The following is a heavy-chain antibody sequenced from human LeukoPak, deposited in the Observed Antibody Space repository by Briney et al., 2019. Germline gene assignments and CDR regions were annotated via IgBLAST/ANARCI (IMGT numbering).Heavy chain of an antibody. CDR1: GYTFTSYS. J-gene: IGHJ3*02. CDR2: ISAYNGNK. D-gene: IGHD3-22*01. CDR3: VSGVSYYDSSGYLDAFVI. Sequence: GASVKVSCKASGYTFTSYSITWVGQAPGQGGEGMGWISAYNGNKKYAKKLQGRVNITTDTSTSTDYMELRSLRSDDTAVYYCVSGVSYYDSSGYLDAFVIWGQGTMVTVSS. V-gene: IGHV1-18*01.